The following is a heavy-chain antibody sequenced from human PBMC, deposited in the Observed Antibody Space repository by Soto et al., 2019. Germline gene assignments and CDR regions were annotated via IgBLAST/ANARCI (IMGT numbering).Heavy chain of an antibody. J-gene: IGHJ5*02. CDR1: GGTFSSYA. CDR2: IIPIFGTA. CDR3: ARGTIVATCLGNLPWFDP. Sequence: QVQLVQSGAEVKKPGSSVKVSCKASGGTFSSYAISWVRQAPGQGLEWMGGIIPIFGTANYAQKFQGRVTITADESTSTAYMELSSLRSEDTAVYYCARGTIVATCLGNLPWFDPWGQGTLVTVSS. D-gene: IGHD5-12*01. V-gene: IGHV1-69*01.